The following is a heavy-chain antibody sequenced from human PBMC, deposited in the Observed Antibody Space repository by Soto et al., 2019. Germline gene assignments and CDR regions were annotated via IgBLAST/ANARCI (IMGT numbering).Heavy chain of an antibody. CDR1: GFTFSSYA. CDR3: AKNPARRSYGGPFYFDY. V-gene: IGHV3-23*01. D-gene: IGHD1-26*01. J-gene: IGHJ4*02. CDR2: ISGSGGST. Sequence: GGSLRLSCAASGFTFSSYAMSWVRQAPGKGLEWVSAISGSGGSTYYADSVKGRFTISRDNSKNTLYLQMNSLRAEDTAGYYCAKNPARRSYGGPFYFDYWGQGTLVTVSS.